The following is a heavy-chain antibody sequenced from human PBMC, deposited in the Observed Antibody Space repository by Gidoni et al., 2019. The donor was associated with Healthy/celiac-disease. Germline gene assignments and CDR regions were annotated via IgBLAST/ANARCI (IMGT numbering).Heavy chain of an antibody. CDR1: GFTFSSYG. D-gene: IGHD1-7*01. CDR2: LSDDGSNK. V-gene: IGHV3-30*18. CDR3: AKAIITGTLLGGDY. J-gene: IGHJ4*02. Sequence: QVQLVESGGGVVQPGRSLRLSCAASGFTFSSYGMHWVRQAPGKGLERVAVLSDDGSNKYYADSVKGRFTISRDNSKNTLYLQMNSLRAEDTAVYYCAKAIITGTLLGGDYWGQGTLVTVSS.